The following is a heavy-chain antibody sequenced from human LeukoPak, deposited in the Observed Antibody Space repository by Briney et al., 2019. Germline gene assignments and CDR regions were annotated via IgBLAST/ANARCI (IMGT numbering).Heavy chain of an antibody. CDR1: GYTFTSYA. CDR2: INAGNGNT. J-gene: IGHJ4*02. CDR3: ARGRSGSFPWYYFDY. V-gene: IGHV1-3*01. D-gene: IGHD3-10*01. Sequence: ASVKVSCKASGYTFTSYAMHWVRQAPGQRLEWMGWINAGNGNTKYSQKFQGRVTITRDTSASTAYMELSSLRSEDTAVYYCARGRSGSFPWYYFDYWGQGTLVTVSS.